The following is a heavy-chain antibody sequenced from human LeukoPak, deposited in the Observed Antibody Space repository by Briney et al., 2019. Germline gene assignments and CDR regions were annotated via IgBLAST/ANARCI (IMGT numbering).Heavy chain of an antibody. D-gene: IGHD5-24*01. CDR2: INPTGGST. J-gene: IGHJ4*02. CDR1: GYTFTSYY. CDR3: ARALRMATIPGVNMNYFDY. Sequence: PGASVKVSCKASGYTFTSYYMHWVRQAPGQGLEWMGIINPTGGSTIYAQKFQGRVTMTRDTSTSTVYMELSSLRSEDTAVYYCARALRMATIPGVNMNYFDYWGQGTLVTVSS. V-gene: IGHV1-46*01.